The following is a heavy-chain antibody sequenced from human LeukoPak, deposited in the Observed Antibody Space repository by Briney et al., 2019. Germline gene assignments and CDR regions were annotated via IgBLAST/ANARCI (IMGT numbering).Heavy chain of an antibody. CDR2: ISYDGSNK. Sequence: GGSLRLSCAASGFTFSSYGMHWVRQAPGKGLEWVAVISYDGSNKYYADSVEGRFTISRDNSKNTLYLQMNSLRAEDTAVYYCAKASQDSSSWYEFFDYWGQGTLVTVSS. J-gene: IGHJ4*02. V-gene: IGHV3-30*18. CDR1: GFTFSSYG. CDR3: AKASQDSSSWYEFFDY. D-gene: IGHD6-13*01.